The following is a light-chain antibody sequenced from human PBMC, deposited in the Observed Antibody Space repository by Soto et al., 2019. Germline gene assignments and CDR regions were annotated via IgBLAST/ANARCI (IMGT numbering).Light chain of an antibody. V-gene: IGKV1-39*01. CDR3: QQSYSTLWT. Sequence: DIQMTQSPSSLSASIGDRVTITCRASESISTYLNWYQQKPGKGPNLLISAASRLQSGVPSRFSGSGSGTDFTLTIINLQPEDVATYYCQQSYSTLWTFGPGTKVEI. CDR1: ESISTY. CDR2: AAS. J-gene: IGKJ1*01.